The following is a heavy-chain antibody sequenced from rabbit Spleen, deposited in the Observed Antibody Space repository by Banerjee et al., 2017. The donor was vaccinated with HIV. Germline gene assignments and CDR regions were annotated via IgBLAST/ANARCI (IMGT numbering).Heavy chain of an antibody. CDR2: IDTNDGDT. J-gene: IGHJ4*01. CDR1: GFSFSSNW. D-gene: IGHD2-1*01. Sequence: QSLEESGGDLVKPGASLTLTCTASGFSFSSNWICWVRQAPGKGLEWIACIDTNDGDTDYANWPKGRFTISKTSSTTVTLQMTSLTAADTATYFCVRDLGYDDYSEKGYFNLWGQGTLVTVS. CDR3: VRDLGYDDYSEKGYFNL. V-gene: IGHV1S40*01.